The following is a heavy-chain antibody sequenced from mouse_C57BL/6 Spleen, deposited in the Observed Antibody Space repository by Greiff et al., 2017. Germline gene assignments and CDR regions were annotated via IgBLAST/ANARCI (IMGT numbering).Heavy chain of an antibody. V-gene: IGHV1-26*01. J-gene: IGHJ2*01. Sequence: EVQLQQSGPELVKPGASVKISCKASGYTFTDYYMNWVKQSHGKSLEWIGDINPNNGGTSYNQKFKGKATLTVDKSSSTAYMELRSLTSEDSAVYYCASGGDVRFGYWGQGPTLPVSS. CDR1: GYTFTDYY. CDR2: INPNNGGT. CDR3: ASGGDVRFGY. D-gene: IGHD3-3*01.